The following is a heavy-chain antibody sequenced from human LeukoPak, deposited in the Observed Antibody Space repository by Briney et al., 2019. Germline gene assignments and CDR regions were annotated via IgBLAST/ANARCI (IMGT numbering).Heavy chain of an antibody. CDR1: GFTFSSYA. CDR3: ASVLETDYDFWINY. CDR2: INHSGST. Sequence: PGGSLRLSCAASGFTFSSYAMSWVRQPPGKGLEWIGEINHSGSTNYNPSLKSRVTISVDTSKNQFSLKLSSVTAADTAVYYCASVLETDYDFWINYWGQGTLVTVSS. V-gene: IGHV4-34*01. D-gene: IGHD3-3*01. J-gene: IGHJ4*02.